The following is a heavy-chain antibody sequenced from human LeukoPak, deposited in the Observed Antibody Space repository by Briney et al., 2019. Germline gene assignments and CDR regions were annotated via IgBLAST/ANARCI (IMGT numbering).Heavy chain of an antibody. D-gene: IGHD1-26*01. V-gene: IGHV3-74*01. CDR3: VRGQGGTYPPYFDY. J-gene: IGHJ4*02. CDR2: INSDGSST. Sequence: GGSLRLSCAASGFTFSTYWMHWVHQAPGKGLVWVSRINSDGSSTTYADSVKGRFTISRDNAKNTLYLQMNSLRADDTAVYYCVRGQGGTYPPYFDYWGQGTLVTVSS. CDR1: GFTFSTYW.